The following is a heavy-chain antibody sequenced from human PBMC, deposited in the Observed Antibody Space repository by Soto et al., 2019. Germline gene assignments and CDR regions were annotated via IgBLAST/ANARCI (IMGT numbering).Heavy chain of an antibody. Sequence: SETLSLTCAVYGGSFSGYYWSWIRQPPGKGLEWIGEINHSGSTNYNPSLKSRVTISVDTSKNQFSLKLSSVTAADTAVYYCAREEVYYDSSGYYLYYYYYYGMDVWGQGTTVT. D-gene: IGHD3-22*01. V-gene: IGHV4-34*01. CDR2: INHSGST. CDR3: AREEVYYDSSGYYLYYYYYYGMDV. J-gene: IGHJ6*02. CDR1: GGSFSGYY.